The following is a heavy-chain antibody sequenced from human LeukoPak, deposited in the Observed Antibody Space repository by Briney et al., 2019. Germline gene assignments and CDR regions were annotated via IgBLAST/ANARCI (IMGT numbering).Heavy chain of an antibody. J-gene: IGHJ5*02. CDR2: IIPIIGTA. CDR1: GGTFSSYA. Sequence: SVKVSCKASGGTFSSYAISWVRQAPGQGLEWMGGIIPIIGTANYAQKFQGRVTITADESTSTAYMELSSLRSEDTAVYYCAGDGYCSGGSCYQNWFDPWGQGTLVTVSS. V-gene: IGHV1-69*13. CDR3: AGDGYCSGGSCYQNWFDP. D-gene: IGHD2-15*01.